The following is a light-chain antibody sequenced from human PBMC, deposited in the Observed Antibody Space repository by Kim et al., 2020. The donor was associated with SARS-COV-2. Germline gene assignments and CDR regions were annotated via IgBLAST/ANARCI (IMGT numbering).Light chain of an antibody. CDR3: QSYATALSAVV. Sequence: RVTGACTCNAPHRGAGFDVLWYQQLPGAAPKLLFSHNANRPSGVPDRFGGSKAGTAASLAITGLLAEDEADYYCQSYATALSAVVFGGGTQLTVL. CDR2: HNA. V-gene: IGLV1-40*01. J-gene: IGLJ2*01. CDR1: APHRGAGFD.